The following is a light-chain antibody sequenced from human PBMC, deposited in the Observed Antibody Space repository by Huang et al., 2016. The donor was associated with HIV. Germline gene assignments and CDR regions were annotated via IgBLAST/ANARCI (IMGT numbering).Light chain of an antibody. CDR3: QQRRNWLT. Sequence: EIVLTQSPATLSLSPGERATLSCRASQSITNYLAWYQHKPGQAPRLLIYDSSTRATGIPGRFSGSGSGTDFTLTINSLEPEDFAVYYCQQRRNWLTFGGGTKVEIK. J-gene: IGKJ4*01. CDR2: DSS. CDR1: QSITNY. V-gene: IGKV3-11*01.